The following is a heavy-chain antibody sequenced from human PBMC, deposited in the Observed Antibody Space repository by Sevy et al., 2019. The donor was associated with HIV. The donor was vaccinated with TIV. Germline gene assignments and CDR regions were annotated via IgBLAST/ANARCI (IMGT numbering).Heavy chain of an antibody. D-gene: IGHD3-22*01. CDR3: AKGGSTSGYYLNYFAY. V-gene: IGHV3-23*01. Sequence: GGSMRLSCAASGFTFNNYAMTWVRQAPGKGLEWVSAVSGGGDTTYYADSVKGRFTISRDNSKNTLYPQMNSLRAEDTAVYYCAKGGSTSGYYLNYFAYWGQGTLVTVSS. J-gene: IGHJ4*02. CDR1: GFTFNNYA. CDR2: VSGGGDTT.